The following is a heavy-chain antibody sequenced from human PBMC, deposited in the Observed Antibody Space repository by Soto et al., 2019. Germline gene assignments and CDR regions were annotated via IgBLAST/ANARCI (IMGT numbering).Heavy chain of an antibody. V-gene: IGHV3-23*01. J-gene: IGHJ6*02. Sequence: GGSLRLSCAASGFTFSSYAMTWVRQAPGKGLEWVSTLSGSGDSTYYADSVKGRFTVSRDNSKNTLYLQMNGLRAEDTAVYYCTKRRGIAMGDGMDVWGQGTTVTVSS. CDR1: GFTFSSYA. CDR3: TKRRGIAMGDGMDV. CDR2: LSGSGDST. D-gene: IGHD6-13*01.